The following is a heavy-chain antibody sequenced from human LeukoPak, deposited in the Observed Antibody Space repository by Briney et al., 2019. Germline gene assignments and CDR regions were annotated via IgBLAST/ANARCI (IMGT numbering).Heavy chain of an antibody. CDR2: ISGSGGST. CDR1: GFTFSTYA. V-gene: IGHV3-23*01. Sequence: PGGSLRLSCAASGFTFSTYAMSWVRQAPGKGLEWVSAISGSGGSTYYADSVKGRFTISRDNAKNSLYLQMNSLRAEDTAVYYCARNLPVPAAIADYWGQGTLVTVSS. J-gene: IGHJ4*02. CDR3: ARNLPVPAAIADY. D-gene: IGHD2-2*02.